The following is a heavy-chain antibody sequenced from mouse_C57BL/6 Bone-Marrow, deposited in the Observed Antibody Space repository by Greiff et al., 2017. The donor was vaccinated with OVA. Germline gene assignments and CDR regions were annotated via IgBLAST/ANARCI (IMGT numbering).Heavy chain of an antibody. CDR3: ARRPPWFAY. CDR2: ISSGGSYT. CDR1: GFTFSSYG. J-gene: IGHJ3*01. V-gene: IGHV5-6*01. Sequence: EVKLMESGGDLVKPGGSLKLSCAASGFTFSSYGMSWVRPTPDKRLEWVATISSGGSYTYYPDSVKGRFTISRDNAKNTLYLQMSSLKSEDTAMYYCARRPPWFAYWGQGTLVTVSA.